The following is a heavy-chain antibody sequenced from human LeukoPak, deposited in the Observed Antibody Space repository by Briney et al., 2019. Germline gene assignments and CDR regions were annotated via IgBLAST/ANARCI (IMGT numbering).Heavy chain of an antibody. D-gene: IGHD1-1*01. J-gene: IGHJ6*03. CDR3: ARGRVSSSTWYSTYHYYFYMDV. V-gene: IGHV4-59*01. CDR2: VDHTGST. Sequence: SETLSLTCSVSDDSITMYYWTWIRQPPGKGLEWIGYVDHTGSTNFNPSLNGRVSISRDTTKNLFSLRLRCVTAADTAVYFCARGRVSSSTWYSTYHYYFYMDVWGKGTTVTVSS. CDR1: DDSITMYY.